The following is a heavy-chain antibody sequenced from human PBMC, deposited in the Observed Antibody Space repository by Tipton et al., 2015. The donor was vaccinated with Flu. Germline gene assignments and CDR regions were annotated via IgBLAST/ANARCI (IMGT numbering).Heavy chain of an antibody. Sequence: TLSLTCTVSGYSISSGYYWGWIRQPPGKGLEWIGSIDHSGTTYYNSSLKSRVTISVDTSKNQFSLKLSSVTAADTAVFYCASHSYSRGRAGHWGQGTLVTVSS. V-gene: IGHV4-38-2*02. CDR2: IDHSGTT. D-gene: IGHD4-11*01. J-gene: IGHJ4*02. CDR3: ASHSYSRGRAGH. CDR1: GYSISSGYY.